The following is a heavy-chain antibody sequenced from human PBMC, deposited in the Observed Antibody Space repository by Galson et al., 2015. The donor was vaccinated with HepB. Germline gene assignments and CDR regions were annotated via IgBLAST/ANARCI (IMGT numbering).Heavy chain of an antibody. V-gene: IGHV3-30*03. Sequence: SLRLSCAASGFTFSSYGMHWVRQAPGKGLEWVAVISYDGSNKYYAGSVKGRFTISRDNSKNTLYLQMNSLRAEDTAVYYCARDQPQWQLPSVWNAFDIWGQGTMVTVSS. D-gene: IGHD2-15*01. CDR2: ISYDGSNK. CDR1: GFTFSSYG. J-gene: IGHJ3*02. CDR3: ARDQPQWQLPSVWNAFDI.